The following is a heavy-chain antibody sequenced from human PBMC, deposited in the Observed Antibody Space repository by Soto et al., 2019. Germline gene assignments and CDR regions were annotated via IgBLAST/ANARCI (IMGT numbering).Heavy chain of an antibody. V-gene: IGHV3-53*01. D-gene: IGHD5-18*01. Sequence: WGSLRLSCAASGFTFSSYAMHWVRQAPGKGLEWVSVVYAGGSTYYADSVKGRFTISRDNSKNTVYLQMNSLRAEDTAVYYCARGRQPDYYSYYGMDVWGQGTTVTVS. CDR1: GFTFSSYA. CDR2: VYAGGST. J-gene: IGHJ6*02. CDR3: ARGRQPDYYSYYGMDV.